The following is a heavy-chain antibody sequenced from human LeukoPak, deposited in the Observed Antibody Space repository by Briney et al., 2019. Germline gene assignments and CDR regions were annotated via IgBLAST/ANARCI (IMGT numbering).Heavy chain of an antibody. V-gene: IGHV4-59*08. J-gene: IGHJ4*02. Sequence: SETLSLTCTVSGGSISSYYWSWIRQPPGKGLEWIGYIYYSGSTNYNPSLKSRVTISVDTSKNQFSLKMSSVTAADTAVYYCARLPVGSYWGQGTLVTVSS. CDR1: GGSISSYY. D-gene: IGHD1-26*01. CDR2: IYYSGST. CDR3: ARLPVGSY.